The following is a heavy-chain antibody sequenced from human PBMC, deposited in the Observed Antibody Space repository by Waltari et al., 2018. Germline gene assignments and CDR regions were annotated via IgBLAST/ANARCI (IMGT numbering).Heavy chain of an antibody. J-gene: IGHJ4*02. CDR1: GFTFSSYV. CDR2: ISDAGGII. Sequence: EVQLLESGGDLVQSGGCLRLSCVASGFTFSSYVMNWVRQAPGKGLEWVSSISDAGGIINYADSVKGRFTISRDNSKNTLYLQMNSLRAEDTAVYYCARASGVDYWGQGTLVTISS. V-gene: IGHV3-23*01. CDR3: ARASGVDY. D-gene: IGHD3-16*01.